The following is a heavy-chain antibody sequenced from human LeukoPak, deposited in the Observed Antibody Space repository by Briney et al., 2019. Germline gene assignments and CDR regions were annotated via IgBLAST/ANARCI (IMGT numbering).Heavy chain of an antibody. CDR3: ARLTRGYLFY. D-gene: IGHD5-18*01. CDR2: FFPGDSAT. V-gene: IGHV5-51*01. Sequence: GGWLKISFKASGCRFTSQWIGWGRPMAGKGGEGMGMFFPGDSATTYSPSFQGHVTISADKPITTAYLQWSSLKASDTAMYYCARLTRGYLFYWGQGTLVTVSS. J-gene: IGHJ4*02. CDR1: GCRFTSQW.